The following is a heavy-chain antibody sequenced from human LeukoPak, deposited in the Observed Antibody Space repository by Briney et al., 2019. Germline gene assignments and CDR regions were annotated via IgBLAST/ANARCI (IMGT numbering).Heavy chain of an antibody. J-gene: IGHJ4*02. D-gene: IGHD3-9*01. CDR3: ARGGRYFDWLLHFDY. Sequence: SETLSLTCTVSGGSISSYYWSWIRQPPGNGLEWIGYIYYTGSTNYNPSLKSRVTISVDTSKNHFSLKLSSVTAADTAVYYCARGGRYFDWLLHFDYWGQGTLVTVSS. CDR2: IYYTGST. V-gene: IGHV4-59*01. CDR1: GGSISSYY.